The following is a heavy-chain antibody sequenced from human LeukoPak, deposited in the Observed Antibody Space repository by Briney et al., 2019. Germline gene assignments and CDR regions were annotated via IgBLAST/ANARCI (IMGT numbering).Heavy chain of an antibody. Sequence: ASVKVSCKASGGTFSSYAISWVRQAPGQGLEWMGGIIPIFGTANYAQKFQGRVTITADKSTSTAYMELSSLRSEDTAVYYCARNHDFWSALFDYWGQGTLVTVSS. CDR2: IIPIFGTA. V-gene: IGHV1-69*06. CDR1: GGTFSSYA. CDR3: ARNHDFWSALFDY. D-gene: IGHD3-3*01. J-gene: IGHJ4*02.